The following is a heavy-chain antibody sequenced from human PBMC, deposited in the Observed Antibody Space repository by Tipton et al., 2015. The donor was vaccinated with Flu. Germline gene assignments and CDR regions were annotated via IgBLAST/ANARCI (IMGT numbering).Heavy chain of an antibody. CDR1: GGSFSGYY. J-gene: IGHJ6*03. D-gene: IGHD3-22*01. CDR2: INDSGST. V-gene: IGHV4-34*01. Sequence: TLSLTCAVFGGSFSGYYWSWIRQAPGKGLEWIGEINDSGSTNYNPSLKSRVTISVDMSKNHFTLRLTSVTAADTAVYYCARAQHYDSSTYYYYYMDVWGEGTTVTVSS. CDR3: ARAQHYDSSTYYYYYMDV.